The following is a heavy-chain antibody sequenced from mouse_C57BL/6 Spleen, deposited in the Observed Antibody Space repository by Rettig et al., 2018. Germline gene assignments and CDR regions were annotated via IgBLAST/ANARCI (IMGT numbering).Heavy chain of an antibody. D-gene: IGHD1-1*01. CDR3: ARGRNSRRTLAWFAY. V-gene: IGHV3-6*01. J-gene: IGHJ3*01. Sequence: NKLEWMGYISYDGNNNYNPSLKNRISITRDTSKNQFFLKSNSVTTEDTATYYCARGRNSRRTLAWFAYWGQGTLVTVSA. CDR2: ISYDGNN.